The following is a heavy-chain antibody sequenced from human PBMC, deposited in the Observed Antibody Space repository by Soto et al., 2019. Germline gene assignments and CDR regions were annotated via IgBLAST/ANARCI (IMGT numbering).Heavy chain of an antibody. V-gene: IGHV3-23*01. CDR2: IDSTGANT. CDR3: VSWVSAHFDY. Sequence: GSLLRACLGSRYTFKSHGLSWVRQAPGKGLEWVSTIDSTGANTHYADSVRGRFTISRDNSRKTLHLQMHDLRADDTALYYCVSWVSAHFDYWGQGTLVTVSS. CDR1: RYTFKSHG. J-gene: IGHJ4*02. D-gene: IGHD3-16*01.